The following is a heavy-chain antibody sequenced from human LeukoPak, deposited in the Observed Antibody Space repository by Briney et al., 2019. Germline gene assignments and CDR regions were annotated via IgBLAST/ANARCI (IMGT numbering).Heavy chain of an antibody. CDR2: ISAYNGNT. CDR1: GGTFSSYA. J-gene: IGHJ4*02. Sequence: ASVKVSCKASGGTFSSYAISWVRQAPGQGLEWMGWISAYNGNTNYAQKLQGRVTMTTDTSTSTAYMELRSLRSDDTAVYYCARARQVAAREDLDYWGPGTLVTVSS. D-gene: IGHD6-6*01. V-gene: IGHV1-18*01. CDR3: ARARQVAAREDLDY.